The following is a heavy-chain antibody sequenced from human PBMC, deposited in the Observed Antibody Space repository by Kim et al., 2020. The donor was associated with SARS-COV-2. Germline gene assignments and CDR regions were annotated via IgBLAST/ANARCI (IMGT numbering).Heavy chain of an antibody. CDR3: ARRSVDTAMVYFDY. CDR1: GGSISSYY. Sequence: SETLSLTCTVSGGSISSYYWSWIRQPSGKGLEWIGYIYYSGSTNYNPSLKSRVTISVDTSKNQFSLKLSSVTAADTAVYYCARRSVDTAMVYFDYWGQGTLVTVSS. J-gene: IGHJ4*02. D-gene: IGHD5-18*01. V-gene: IGHV4-59*08. CDR2: IYYSGST.